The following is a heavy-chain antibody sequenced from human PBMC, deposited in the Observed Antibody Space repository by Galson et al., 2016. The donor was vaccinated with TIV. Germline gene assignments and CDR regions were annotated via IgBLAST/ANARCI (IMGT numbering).Heavy chain of an antibody. CDR3: AKTTPAEIQLGYYFDF. Sequence: SLRLSCAASGFTFDDYAMHWVRQVPGKGLEWVSVISWNSGSTVYADSVKGRFTISRDNAKNSPFLQMNSLRAEDTAVYYCAKTTPAEIQLGYYFDFWGQGTLVTVSS. V-gene: IGHV3-9*01. D-gene: IGHD1-1*01. CDR1: GFTFDDYA. J-gene: IGHJ4*02. CDR2: ISWNSGST.